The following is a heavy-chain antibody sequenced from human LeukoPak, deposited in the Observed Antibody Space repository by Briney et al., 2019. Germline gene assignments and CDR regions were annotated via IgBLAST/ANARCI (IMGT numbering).Heavy chain of an antibody. CDR2: IIPIFGTA. CDR3: AREERIYCSSTSCPGYFDY. CDR1: GYTFTGYY. J-gene: IGHJ4*02. V-gene: IGHV1-69*05. D-gene: IGHD2-2*01. Sequence: SVKVSCKASGYTFTGYYMHWVRQAPGQGLEWMGGIIPIFGTANYAQKFQGRVTITTDESTSTAYMELSSLRSEDTAVYYCAREERIYCSSTSCPGYFDYWGQGTLVTVSS.